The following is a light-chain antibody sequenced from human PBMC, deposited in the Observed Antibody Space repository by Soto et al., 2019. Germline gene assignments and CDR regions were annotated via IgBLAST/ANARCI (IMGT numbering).Light chain of an antibody. CDR3: QQYASSPLT. CDR2: GAS. J-gene: IGKJ4*01. Sequence: EIVLTQSPGTLSLSPGERATLSCRASQSVGRNYLAWYQQKPGQAHRLLIYGASSRATGIPDRFSGSGSGTDFTLTLSRLEPEDFAVYYCQQYASSPLTFGGGTKVEIK. CDR1: QSVGRNY. V-gene: IGKV3-20*01.